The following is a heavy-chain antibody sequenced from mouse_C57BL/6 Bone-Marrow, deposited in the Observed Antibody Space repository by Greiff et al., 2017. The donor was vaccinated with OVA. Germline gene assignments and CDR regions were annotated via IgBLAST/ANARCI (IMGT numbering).Heavy chain of an antibody. V-gene: IGHV1-19*01. CDR1: GYTFTDYY. CDR2: INPYNGGT. D-gene: IGHD2-3*01. Sequence: EVQLQESGPVLVKPGASVKMSCKASGYTFTDYYMNWVKQSHGTSLEWIGVINPYNGGTSYNQKFKGKATLTVDKSSSTAYMERNSLTSEDSAVYYCARGYDGYYVGYVDVWGTGTTVTVSS. J-gene: IGHJ1*03. CDR3: ARGYDGYYVGYVDV.